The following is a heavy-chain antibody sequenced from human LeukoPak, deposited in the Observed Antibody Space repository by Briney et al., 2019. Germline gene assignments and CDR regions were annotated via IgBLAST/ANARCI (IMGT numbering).Heavy chain of an antibody. V-gene: IGHV3-30-3*02. CDR1: GFTFSSYA. CDR3: AKSTGRYYYDSSGYYLKAFDI. D-gene: IGHD3-22*01. Sequence: PGGSLRLSCAASGFTFSSYAMHWVRQAPGKGLEWVAVISYDGSNKYYADSVKGRFTISRDNSKNTLYLQMNSLRAEDTAVYYCAKSTGRYYYDSSGYYLKAFDIWGQGTMVTVSS. J-gene: IGHJ3*02. CDR2: ISYDGSNK.